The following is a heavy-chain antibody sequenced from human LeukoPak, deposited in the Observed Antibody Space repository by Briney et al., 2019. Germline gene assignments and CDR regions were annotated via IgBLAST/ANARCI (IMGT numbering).Heavy chain of an antibody. Sequence: SETLSLTCTVSGDCISRSTYYWAWIRQPPGKGLEWIGSFYYGRSPYFNPSLESRATISVDTSKNHFSLKMSSVTAADTAVYYCARSSGTGTFSYWGQGTLVTVSS. CDR1: GDCISRSTYY. J-gene: IGHJ4*02. V-gene: IGHV4-39*02. D-gene: IGHD6-25*01. CDR2: FYYGRSP. CDR3: ARSSGTGTFSY.